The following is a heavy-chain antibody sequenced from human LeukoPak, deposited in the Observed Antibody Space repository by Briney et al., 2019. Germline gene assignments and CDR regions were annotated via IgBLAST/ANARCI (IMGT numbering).Heavy chain of an antibody. CDR2: ISYDGSNK. Sequence: GGSLRLSCAASGFTFSSYAMHWVRQTPGKGLEWVTVISYDGSNKYYADSVKGRFTISRDNSKNTLYLQMNSLRAEDTAVYNCARDLTFHDFWSGYWDYWGQGTLVTVSS. CDR3: ARDLTFHDFWSGYWDY. D-gene: IGHD3-3*01. CDR1: GFTFSSYA. J-gene: IGHJ4*02. V-gene: IGHV3-30-3*01.